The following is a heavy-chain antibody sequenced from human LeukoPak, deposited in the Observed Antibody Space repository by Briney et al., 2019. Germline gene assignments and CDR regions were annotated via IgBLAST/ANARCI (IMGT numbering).Heavy chain of an antibody. CDR1: GFTFSDAR. V-gene: IGHV3-15*01. Sequence: GGSLRLSCTASGFTFSDARVTWVRQAPGKGLEWVGRIRSKTSGGTTDYAAPVNGRFTISRDDSKNTILLQMNSLKTEDTAVYYCNTFNWNSPFDYWGQGTLVTVSS. CDR3: NTFNWNSPFDY. CDR2: IRSKTSGGTT. D-gene: IGHD1-20*01. J-gene: IGHJ4*02.